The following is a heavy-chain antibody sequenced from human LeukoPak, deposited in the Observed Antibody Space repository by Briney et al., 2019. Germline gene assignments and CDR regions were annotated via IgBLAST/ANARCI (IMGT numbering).Heavy chain of an antibody. CDR1: GGTFSSYA. CDR2: IIPIFGTA. V-gene: IGHV1-69*05. Sequence: SXXVSCKASGGTFSSYAISWVRQAPGQGLEWMGRIIPIFGTANYAQKFQGRVTITTDESTSTAYMELSSLRSEDTAVYYCANDYYDSSGYSDAFDIWGQGTMVTVSS. D-gene: IGHD3-22*01. J-gene: IGHJ3*02. CDR3: ANDYYDSSGYSDAFDI.